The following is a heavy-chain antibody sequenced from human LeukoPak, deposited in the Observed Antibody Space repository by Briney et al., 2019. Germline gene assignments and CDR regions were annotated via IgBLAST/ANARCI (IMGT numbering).Heavy chain of an antibody. Sequence: GASVKVSCKVSGYTLTELSMHWVRQAPGKGLEWMGGFDPEDGETICAQKFQGRVTMTEDTSTDTAYMELSSLRSEDTAVYYCATEGNSSSWYYFDYWGQGTLVTVSS. D-gene: IGHD6-13*01. CDR3: ATEGNSSSWYYFDY. CDR2: FDPEDGET. CDR1: GYTLTELS. V-gene: IGHV1-24*01. J-gene: IGHJ4*02.